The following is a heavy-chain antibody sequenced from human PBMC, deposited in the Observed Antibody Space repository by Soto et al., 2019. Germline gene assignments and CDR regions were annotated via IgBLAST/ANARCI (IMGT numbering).Heavy chain of an antibody. Sequence: GASVKVSCKASGYTFTSYDINWVRQATGQGLEWMGWMNPNSGNTGYAQKFQGRVTMTGNTSISTAYMELSSLRSEDTAVYYCARGHPDSLDFWSGYPNWFDPWGQGTLVTVSS. CDR3: ARGHPDSLDFWSGYPNWFDP. V-gene: IGHV1-8*01. CDR1: GYTFTSYD. D-gene: IGHD3-3*01. CDR2: MNPNSGNT. J-gene: IGHJ5*02.